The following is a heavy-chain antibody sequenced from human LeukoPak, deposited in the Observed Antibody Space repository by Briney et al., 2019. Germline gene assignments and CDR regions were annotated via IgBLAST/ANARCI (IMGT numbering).Heavy chain of an antibody. CDR2: IYYSGST. J-gene: IGHJ3*02. CDR3: ARTNAFDI. Sequence: SETLSLTCTVSGGSISPYHWRWIRQPPGKGLEWIGYIYYSGSTNYNPSLKSRVTISVDTSKNQFSLRLSSVTAADTAVYYCARTNAFDIWGQGTMVTVSS. CDR1: GGSISPYH. V-gene: IGHV4-59*01.